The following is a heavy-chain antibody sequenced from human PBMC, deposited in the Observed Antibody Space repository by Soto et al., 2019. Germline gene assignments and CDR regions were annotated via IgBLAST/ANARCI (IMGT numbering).Heavy chain of an antibody. CDR3: STLWWLQLGDGVDV. D-gene: IGHD5-12*01. V-gene: IGHV3-15*01. J-gene: IGHJ6*02. Sequence: EVQLVESGGGLVKPGGSLRLSCAASGFSFHNAWMTWVRQAPGKGLEWVGHIKSRTDAGTTEYAAPVKGRFTISRDDSKNTLYLQMNSLKTEDTAVYYCSTLWWLQLGDGVDVWGQGTTVTVSS. CDR2: IKSRTDAGTT. CDR1: GFSFHNAW.